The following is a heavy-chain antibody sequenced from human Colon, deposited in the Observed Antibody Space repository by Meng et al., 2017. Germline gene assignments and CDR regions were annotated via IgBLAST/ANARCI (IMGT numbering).Heavy chain of an antibody. J-gene: IGHJ4*02. Sequence: HVHLQQLGPGLLTPSEPLSLTCAGYGGSFSDNHWSWVRQPPGKGLEWIGEINHDGNTNYNPSLKSRVTISVDTSKNQFSLTLRSVTAADTAVYYCARDHMGSLDYWGQGILVTVSS. CDR3: ARDHMGSLDY. CDR1: GGSFSDNH. CDR2: INHDGNT. V-gene: IGHV4-34*01. D-gene: IGHD1-26*01.